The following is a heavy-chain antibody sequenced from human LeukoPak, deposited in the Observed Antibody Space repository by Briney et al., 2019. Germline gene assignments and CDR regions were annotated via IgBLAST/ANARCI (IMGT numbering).Heavy chain of an antibody. CDR2: IWYDGSNK. V-gene: IGHV3-33*01. D-gene: IGHD5-18*01. CDR1: GFTFSGYG. J-gene: IGHJ4*02. Sequence: GGSLRLSCAASGFTFSGYGMHWVRQAPGKGLEWVAVIWYDGSNKYYADSVKGRFTISRDNSKNTLYLQMNSLRAEDTAVYYCARGGVHSYKSYYFDYWGQGALVTVSS. CDR3: ARGGVHSYKSYYFDY.